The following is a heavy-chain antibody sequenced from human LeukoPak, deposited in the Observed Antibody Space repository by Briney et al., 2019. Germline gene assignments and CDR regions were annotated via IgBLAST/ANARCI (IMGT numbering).Heavy chain of an antibody. CDR1: GFTFSNNY. Sequence: GGSLRLSCAASGFTFSNNYMSWVRQAPGKGLEWVALIYSGGSTYYADFVKGRFTISGDNSKNTLYLQMSSLRAEDTAVYYCAGFSHKGVWGQGTTVTVSS. CDR2: IYSGGST. J-gene: IGHJ6*02. CDR3: AGFSHKGV. V-gene: IGHV3-66*01.